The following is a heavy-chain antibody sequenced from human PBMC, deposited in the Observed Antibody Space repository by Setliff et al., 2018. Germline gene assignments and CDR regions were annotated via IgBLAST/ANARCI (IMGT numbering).Heavy chain of an antibody. D-gene: IGHD3-10*01. CDR3: ARGITSVSWTPRY. CDR2: VHPDGST. V-gene: IGHV4-61*09. Sequence: SETLSLTCTVSGGSLSADYYWSWIRQPAGKGLEWIGHVHPDGSTNYNPSLYSRLIISVDTSKNQFSLKLTSVTAADTAVYYCARGITSVSWTPRYWGRGTLVTVSS. CDR1: GGSLSADYY. J-gene: IGHJ4*02.